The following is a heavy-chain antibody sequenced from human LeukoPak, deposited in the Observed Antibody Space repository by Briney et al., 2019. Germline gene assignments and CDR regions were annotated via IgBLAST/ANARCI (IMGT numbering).Heavy chain of an antibody. CDR2: ISAYNGNT. Sequence: ASVKVSCKASGYTFTSYGISWVRQAPGQGLEWMGWISAYNGNTNYAQKLQGRVTMTTDTSTSTAYMELRSLRSDDTAVYYCARVGGPEGKEVASLSEFFDYWGQGTLVTVSS. J-gene: IGHJ4*02. CDR1: GYTFTSYG. CDR3: ARVGGPEGKEVASLSEFFDY. V-gene: IGHV1-18*01. D-gene: IGHD6-19*01.